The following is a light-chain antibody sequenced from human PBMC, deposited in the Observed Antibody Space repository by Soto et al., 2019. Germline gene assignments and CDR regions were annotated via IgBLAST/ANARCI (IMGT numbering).Light chain of an antibody. J-gene: IGKJ2*01. CDR2: SAS. CDR1: QSVTSSY. CDR3: QQYGSSRNT. V-gene: IGKV3-20*01. Sequence: ENVLTQSPGTLSLSPGERATLSCRASQSVTSSYLAWYQQKPGQAPRLLIYSASSRATGVPDRISGSGSATDFTLTISRVEPEDFAVYYCQQYGSSRNTFGQGTKLEIK.